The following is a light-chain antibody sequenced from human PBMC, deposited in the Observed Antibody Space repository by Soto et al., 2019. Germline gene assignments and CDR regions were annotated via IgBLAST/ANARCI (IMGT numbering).Light chain of an antibody. CDR2: DVA. Sequence: QSALTQPRSVSGSPGQTGTISCTGTSSDVGFSNYISWYQQHPGEAPKLVIYDVAQRPSGVPDRLSGSRSGKTASLTISGLQADDEADYYCCSYVGGDTLIFGSGTKVTVL. CDR3: CSYVGGDTLI. CDR1: SSDVGFSNY. V-gene: IGLV2-11*01. J-gene: IGLJ1*01.